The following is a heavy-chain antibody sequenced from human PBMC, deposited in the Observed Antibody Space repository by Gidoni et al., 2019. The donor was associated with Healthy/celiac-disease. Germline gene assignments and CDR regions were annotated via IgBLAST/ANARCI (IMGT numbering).Heavy chain of an antibody. CDR2: MNPNSGNT. Sequence: GLEWMGWMNPNSGNTGYAQKFQGRVTMTRNTSISTAYMELSSLRSEDTAVYYCARGGVGATGDAFDIWGQGTMVTVSS. V-gene: IGHV1-8*01. J-gene: IGHJ3*02. D-gene: IGHD1-26*01. CDR3: ARGGVGATGDAFDI.